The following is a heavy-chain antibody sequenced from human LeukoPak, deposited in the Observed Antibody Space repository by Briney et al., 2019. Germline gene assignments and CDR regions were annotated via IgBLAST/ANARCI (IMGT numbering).Heavy chain of an antibody. V-gene: IGHV3-20*04. Sequence: GGSLRLSCAASGFTFDDYAMFWVRQVPGKGLEMVSGVNWDGGSLGYGASVRGRFTISRDNAKNSLYLQMNSLRVEDTAVYYCTRDPNHPGYSSGWYYWGQGTLVTVSS. CDR1: GFTFDDYA. CDR2: VNWDGGSL. D-gene: IGHD6-19*01. CDR3: TRDPNHPGYSSGWYY. J-gene: IGHJ4*02.